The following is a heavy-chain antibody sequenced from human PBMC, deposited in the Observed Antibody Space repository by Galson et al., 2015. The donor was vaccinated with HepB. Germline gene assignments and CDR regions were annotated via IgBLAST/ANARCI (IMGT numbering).Heavy chain of an antibody. D-gene: IGHD3-9*01. CDR2: IYSGGST. Sequence: SLRLSCAASGFTVSSNYMSWVRQAPGKGLEWVSVIYSGGSTYYADSVKGRFTISRDNSKNTLYLQMNSLRAEDTAVYYCARVSYDILTGYSYYYGMDVWGQGTTVTVSS. J-gene: IGHJ6*02. CDR3: ARVSYDILTGYSYYYGMDV. CDR1: GFTVSSNY. V-gene: IGHV3-66*01.